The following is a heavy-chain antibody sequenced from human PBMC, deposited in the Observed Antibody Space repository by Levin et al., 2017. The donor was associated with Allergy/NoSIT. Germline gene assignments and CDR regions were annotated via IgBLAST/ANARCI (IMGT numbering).Heavy chain of an antibody. Sequence: SETLSLTCTVSGGSVSSGSYYWSWIRQPPGKGLEWIGYIYYSGSTNYNPSLKSRVTISVDTSKNQFSLKLSSVTAADTAVYYCARDSHYGGNDYWGQGTLVTVS. J-gene: IGHJ4*02. D-gene: IGHD4-23*01. V-gene: IGHV4-61*01. CDR3: ARDSHYGGNDY. CDR2: IYYSGST. CDR1: GGSVSSGSYY.